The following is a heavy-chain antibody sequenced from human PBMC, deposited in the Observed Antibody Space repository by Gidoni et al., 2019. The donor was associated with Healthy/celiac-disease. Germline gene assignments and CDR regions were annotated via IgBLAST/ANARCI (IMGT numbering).Heavy chain of an antibody. V-gene: IGHV1-3*01. CDR3: ARDDYDYIWGSYRPLGY. D-gene: IGHD3-16*02. J-gene: IGHJ4*02. CDR2: INAGNGNT. CDR1: GYTFTSYA. Sequence: QVQLVQSGAEVKKPGASVKVSCKASGYTFTSYAMNWVRQAPGQRLEWMGRINAGNGNTKYSQKFQGRVTITRDTSASTAYMELSSLRSEDTAVYYCARDDYDYIWGSYRPLGYWGQGTLVTVSS.